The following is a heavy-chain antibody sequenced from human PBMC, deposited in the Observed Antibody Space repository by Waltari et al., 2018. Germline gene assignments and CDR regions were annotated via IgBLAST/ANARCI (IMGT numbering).Heavy chain of an antibody. CDR2: IYTSGST. D-gene: IGHD3-22*01. J-gene: IGHJ3*02. Sequence: QVQLQESGPGLVKPSQTLSLTCTVSGGSISSGSYYWSWIRQPAGKGLEWIGRIYTSGSTNDNPSLKGRVTISIDTSKNQFSLKLSSVTAADTAVYYCARDPWYYDSSGYYSDAFDIWGQGTMVTVSS. CDR3: ARDPWYYDSSGYYSDAFDI. V-gene: IGHV4-61*02. CDR1: GGSISSGSYY.